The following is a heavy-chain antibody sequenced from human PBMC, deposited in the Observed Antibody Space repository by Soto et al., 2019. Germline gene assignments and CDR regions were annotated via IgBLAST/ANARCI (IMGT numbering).Heavy chain of an antibody. CDR2: ISGSGGST. D-gene: IGHD5-18*01. J-gene: IGHJ4*02. CDR1: GFTFSSYA. Sequence: LSLTCAASGFTFSSYAMSWVRQAPGKGLEWVSAISGSGGSTYYADSVKGRFTISRDNSKNTLYLQMNSLRAEDTAVYYCAKFRDSYGYYWGQGTLVTVSS. CDR3: AKFRDSYGYY. V-gene: IGHV3-23*01.